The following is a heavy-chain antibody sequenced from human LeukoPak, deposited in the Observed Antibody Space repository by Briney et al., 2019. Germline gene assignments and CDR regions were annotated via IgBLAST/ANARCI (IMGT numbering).Heavy chain of an antibody. CDR2: IIPTFGTA. V-gene: IGHV1-69*13. CDR1: GGTFSSYA. CDR3: ARGSSSWYGEFDY. D-gene: IGHD6-13*01. Sequence: ASVKVSCKASGGTFSSYAISWVRQAPGQGLEWMGGIIPTFGTANYAQKFQGRVTITADESTSTAYMELSSLRSEDTAVYYCARGSSSWYGEFDYWGQGTLVTVSS. J-gene: IGHJ4*02.